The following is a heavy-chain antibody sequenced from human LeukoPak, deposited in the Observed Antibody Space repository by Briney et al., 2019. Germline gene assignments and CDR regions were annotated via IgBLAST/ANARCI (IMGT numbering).Heavy chain of an antibody. Sequence: ASVKVSCKASGYTFTSYGISWVRQAPGQGLEWMGWISAYNGNTNYAQKLQGRVTMTTDTSTSTAYMELRSLRSEDTAVSYCARDVTNYYYMDVWGKGTTVTVSS. CDR2: ISAYNGNT. D-gene: IGHD4-17*01. CDR1: GYTFTSYG. J-gene: IGHJ6*03. V-gene: IGHV1-18*04. CDR3: ARDVTNYYYMDV.